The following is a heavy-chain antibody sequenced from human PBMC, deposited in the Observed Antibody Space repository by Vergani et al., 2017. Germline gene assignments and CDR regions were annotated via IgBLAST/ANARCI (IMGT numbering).Heavy chain of an antibody. Sequence: QVQLQESGPGLVKPSQTLSLICTVSGGSISSGSYYWSWIRQPAGKGLEWIGRIYTSGSTNYNPSLKSRVTISVDPSKNQFSLKLSSVTAADTAVYYCASRSGWLHYGMDVWGQGTTVTVSS. CDR3: ASRSGWLHYGMDV. V-gene: IGHV4-61*02. CDR2: IYTSGST. D-gene: IGHD5-12*01. CDR1: GGSISSGSYY. J-gene: IGHJ6*02.